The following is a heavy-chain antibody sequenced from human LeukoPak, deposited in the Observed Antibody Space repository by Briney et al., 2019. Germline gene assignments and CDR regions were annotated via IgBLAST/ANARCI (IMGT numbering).Heavy chain of an antibody. D-gene: IGHD3-16*01. J-gene: IGHJ4*02. V-gene: IGHV3-9*01. Sequence: GGSLRLSCAASGFTFDDYAMHWVRQAPGKGLEWASGISWNSGSIGYADSVKGRFTISRDNAKNSLYLQMNGLRAEDTALYYCAKDIELGRIMITFGGVDYWGQGTLVTVSS. CDR2: ISWNSGSI. CDR1: GFTFDDYA. CDR3: AKDIELGRIMITFGGVDY.